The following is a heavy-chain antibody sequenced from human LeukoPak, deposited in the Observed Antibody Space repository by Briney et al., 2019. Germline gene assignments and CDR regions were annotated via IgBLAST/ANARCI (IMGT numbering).Heavy chain of an antibody. Sequence: SETLSLTCTVSGGSISSYYWSWIRRPPGNGLEWIGYIYYSGSTNYNPSLKSRVTISVDTSKNQFSLKLSSVTAADTAVYYCARAPYYYYMDVWGKGTTVTVSS. CDR1: GGSISSYY. CDR2: IYYSGST. V-gene: IGHV4-59*01. J-gene: IGHJ6*03. CDR3: ARAPYYYYMDV.